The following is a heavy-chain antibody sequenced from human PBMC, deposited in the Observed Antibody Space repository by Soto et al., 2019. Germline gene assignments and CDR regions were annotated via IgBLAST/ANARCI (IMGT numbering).Heavy chain of an antibody. CDR1: GGSFSGYY. CDR2: INHSGST. Sequence: PSETLSLTCAVYGGSFSGYYWSWIRQPPGKGLEWIGEINHSGSTNYNPSLKSRVTISVDTSKNQFSLKLSSVTAADTAVYYCARAEPSYCSSTSCYNFDYWGQGTLVTVSS. CDR3: ARAEPSYCSSTSCYNFDY. D-gene: IGHD2-2*02. J-gene: IGHJ4*02. V-gene: IGHV4-34*01.